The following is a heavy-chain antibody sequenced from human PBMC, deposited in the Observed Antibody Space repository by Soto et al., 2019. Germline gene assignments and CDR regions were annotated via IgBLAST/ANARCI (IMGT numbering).Heavy chain of an antibody. CDR1: GYTFTGYY. D-gene: IGHD3-16*02. Sequence: SCKASGYTFTGYYMHWVRQAPGQGLEWIGYIYYSGSTNYNPSLKSRVTISVDTSKNQFSLKLSSVTAADTAVYYCARGYRGRLYGMDVWGQGTTVTVSS. J-gene: IGHJ6*02. V-gene: IGHV4-59*01. CDR2: IYYSGST. CDR3: ARGYRGRLYGMDV.